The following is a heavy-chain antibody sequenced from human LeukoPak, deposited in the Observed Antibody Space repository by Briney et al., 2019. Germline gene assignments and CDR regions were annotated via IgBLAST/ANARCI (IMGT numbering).Heavy chain of an antibody. CDR3: ATEGGIVGATGGWDFDY. Sequence: ASVKVSFKVCGYTLTELSMHWVRQAPGKGLEWMGGFDPEDGETIYAQKFQGRVTMTEDTSTDTAYMELSSLRYEDTAVYDCATEGGIVGATGGWDFDYWGQGTLVTVSS. J-gene: IGHJ4*02. D-gene: IGHD1-26*01. CDR2: FDPEDGET. V-gene: IGHV1-24*01. CDR1: GYTLTELS.